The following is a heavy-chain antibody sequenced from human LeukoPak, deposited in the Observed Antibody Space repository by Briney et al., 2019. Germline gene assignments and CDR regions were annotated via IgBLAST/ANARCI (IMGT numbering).Heavy chain of an antibody. D-gene: IGHD7-27*01. CDR3: ARILSNWGYFDY. CDR2: IFSNDEK. Sequence: SGPVLLKPPATLTLTCTASGFSPSNARMGVSWIRQPPGKALEWLTHIFSNDEKSYSTSLKSRPTISKVTSKRQVVLTMANMDHVDTATYCCARILSNWGYFDYWGQGTLVTVSS. CDR1: GFSPSNARMG. J-gene: IGHJ4*02. V-gene: IGHV2-26*01.